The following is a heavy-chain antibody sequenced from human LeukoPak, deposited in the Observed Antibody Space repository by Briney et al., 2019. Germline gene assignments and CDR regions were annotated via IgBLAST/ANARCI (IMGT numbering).Heavy chain of an antibody. CDR3: ARGAPVVTLCLEP. D-gene: IGHD4-23*01. J-gene: IGHJ5*02. Sequence: PSETLSLTCSVSGGSIGSFYWSWIRQPAEKGLEWIGRLYNTGNTDYNPSLKSRVTMSLDMSQNQFSLKLSSVTAADTAVYYCARGAPVVTLCLEPWGQGTLVTVSS. V-gene: IGHV4-4*07. CDR2: LYNTGNT. CDR1: GGSIGSFY.